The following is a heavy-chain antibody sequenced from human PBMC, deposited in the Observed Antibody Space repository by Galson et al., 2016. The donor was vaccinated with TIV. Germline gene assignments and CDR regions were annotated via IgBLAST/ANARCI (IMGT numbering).Heavy chain of an antibody. CDR1: GYSISSGFY. V-gene: IGHV4-38-2*01. CDR2: IYHSGTI. J-gene: IGHJ5*02. CDR3: ARHWDT. Sequence: SETLSLTCAVSGYSISSGFYWGWIRQSPGKGLEWIGSIYHSGTIYYNPSLKSRVTILLDTSKNQCSLKLRSVTAADTAVYYCARHWDTWGQGTLVTVSS.